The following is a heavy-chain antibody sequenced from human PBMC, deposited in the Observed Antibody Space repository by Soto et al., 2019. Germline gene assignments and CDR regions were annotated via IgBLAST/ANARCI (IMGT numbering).Heavy chain of an antibody. V-gene: IGHV1-2*02. CDR3: ARGISPKYCSGGTCYALGAFEI. Sequence: QVQLVQSGTEVKKPGASVKVSCKASGYTFTGYYMHWVRQAPGQGLEWMGWLNPNSGGTNYAQQFQGRVTMTRVTSISTAYMELRRLRSDDTAVYSCARGISPKYCSGGTCYALGAFEIWGQGTMVTVSS. D-gene: IGHD2-15*01. CDR2: LNPNSGGT. J-gene: IGHJ3*02. CDR1: GYTFTGYY.